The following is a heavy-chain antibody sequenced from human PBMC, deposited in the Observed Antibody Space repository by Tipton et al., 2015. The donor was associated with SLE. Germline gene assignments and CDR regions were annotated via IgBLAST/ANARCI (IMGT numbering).Heavy chain of an antibody. CDR3: TTGRGFWSGYGY. V-gene: IGHV3-15*01. Sequence: GSLRLSCAASGFTFSNAWMSWVRQAPGKGLEWVGRIKSKTDGGTTDCAAPVKGRFTISRDDSKNTLYLQMNSLKTEDTAVYYCTTGRGFWSGYGYWGQGTLVTVSS. CDR2: IKSKTDGGTT. CDR1: GFTFSNAW. J-gene: IGHJ4*02. D-gene: IGHD3-3*01.